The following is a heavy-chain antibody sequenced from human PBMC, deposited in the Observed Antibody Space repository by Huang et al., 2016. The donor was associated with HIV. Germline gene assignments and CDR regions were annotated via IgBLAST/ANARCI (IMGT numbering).Heavy chain of an antibody. CDR2: LAPEQGET. CDR1: GYTLTELA. CDR3: ATGFDTYYDI. Sequence: QVQLVQAGAEVKKPGASVKVSCKVSGYTLTELAIHWVRQAPGKGLDGIGGLAPEQGETKYAQNLQGRVTMTEYTSTATAYMELNSLRSEDTAVYYCATGFDTYYDIWGQGTMVIASS. V-gene: IGHV1-24*01. J-gene: IGHJ3*02. D-gene: IGHD2-21*01.